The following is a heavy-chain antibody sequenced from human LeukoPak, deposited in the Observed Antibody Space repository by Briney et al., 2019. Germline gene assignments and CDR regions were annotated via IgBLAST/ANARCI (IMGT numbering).Heavy chain of an antibody. CDR1: GFTFSSYA. CDR2: ISGSGGGT. D-gene: IGHD2-15*01. J-gene: IGHJ4*02. Sequence: GGSLRLSCAASGFTFSSYAMSWVRQAPGKGLEWVSAISGSGGGTYYADSVKGLFTISRDNSKNTLYLQMNSLRAEDTAVYYCAKGSAGYCSGGSCYPLDYWGQGTLVTVSS. CDR3: AKGSAGYCSGGSCYPLDY. V-gene: IGHV3-23*01.